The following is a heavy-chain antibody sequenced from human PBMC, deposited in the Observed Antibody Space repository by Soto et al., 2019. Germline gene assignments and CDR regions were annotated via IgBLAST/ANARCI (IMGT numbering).Heavy chain of an antibody. J-gene: IGHJ4*02. CDR1: GYTFTGYY. Sequence: GASVKVSCKASGYTFTGYYMHWVRQAPGQGLEWMGWINPNSGGTNYAQKFQGRVTMTRDTSISTAYMELSRLRSDDTAVYYCARGPHSSGWYECDYWGQGTLVTVSS. CDR3: ARGPHSSGWYECDY. D-gene: IGHD6-19*01. V-gene: IGHV1-2*02. CDR2: INPNSGGT.